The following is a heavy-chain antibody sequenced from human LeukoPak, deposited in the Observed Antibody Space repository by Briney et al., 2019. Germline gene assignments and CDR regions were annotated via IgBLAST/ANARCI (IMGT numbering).Heavy chain of an antibody. CDR3: AREITAAAGYYFDY. J-gene: IGHJ4*02. Sequence: GGSLRLSCAASGFTFSDYYMTWIRQAPGKGLEWVSYISSSGTTIYYADSVRGRFTISRDNAKNSLYLQMNSLRAEDTAVYYCAREITAAAGYYFDYWGQGTLVTVSS. V-gene: IGHV3-11*04. CDR2: ISSSGTTI. D-gene: IGHD6-13*01. CDR1: GFTFSDYY.